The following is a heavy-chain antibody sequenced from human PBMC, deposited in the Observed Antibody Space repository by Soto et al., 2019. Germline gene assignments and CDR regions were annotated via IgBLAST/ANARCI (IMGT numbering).Heavy chain of an antibody. CDR3: ARGPENGSGSSHAFDS. D-gene: IGHD3-10*01. CDR1: GYTFTSYG. Sequence: ASVKVSCKASGYTFTSYGISWVRQAPGQGLEWMGWISAYNGNTNYAQKLQGSVTMTTNTSTSTAYMELRSLRSDDTAVYYCARGPENGSGSSHAFDSWGQGTMVTFS. CDR2: ISAYNGNT. V-gene: IGHV1-18*01. J-gene: IGHJ3*02.